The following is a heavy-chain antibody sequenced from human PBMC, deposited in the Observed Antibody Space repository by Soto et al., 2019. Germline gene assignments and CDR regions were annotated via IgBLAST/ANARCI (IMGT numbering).Heavy chain of an antibody. CDR1: GFTFSSYG. CDR3: ARDVTNYYDSSGYYSQIDY. D-gene: IGHD3-22*01. CDR2: IWYDGSNK. J-gene: IGHJ4*02. V-gene: IGHV3-33*01. Sequence: GGSLRLSCAASGFTFSSYGMHWVRQAPGKGLEWVAVIWYDGSNKYYADSVKGRFTISRDNSKNTLYLQMNSLRAEDTAVYYCARDVTNYYDSSGYYSQIDYWGQGTLVTVSS.